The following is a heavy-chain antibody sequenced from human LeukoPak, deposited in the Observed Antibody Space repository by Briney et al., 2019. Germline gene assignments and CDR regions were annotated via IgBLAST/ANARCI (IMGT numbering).Heavy chain of an antibody. V-gene: IGHV1-2*02. D-gene: IGHD3-10*01. J-gene: IGHJ4*02. CDR2: INPNSGGT. Sequence: ASVKVSCKASGYTFTGYYMHWVRQAPGQGLEWMGWINPNSGGTNYAQKFQGRVTMTRDTSISTAYMELSSLRSEDTAVYYCARGRYGVTMVRGVMVYWGQGTLVTVSS. CDR3: ARGRYGVTMVRGVMVY. CDR1: GYTFTGYY.